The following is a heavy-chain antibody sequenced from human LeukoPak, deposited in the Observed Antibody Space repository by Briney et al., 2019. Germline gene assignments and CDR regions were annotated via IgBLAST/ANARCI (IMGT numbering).Heavy chain of an antibody. J-gene: IGHJ6*03. D-gene: IGHD4-17*01. Sequence: PSETLSLTCTVSGYSISSGYYWSWIRQPPGKGLEWIGYIYYSGSTNYNPSLKSRVTISVDTSKNQFSLKLSSVTAADTAVYYCARTHYGSYYYYMDVWGKGTTVTISS. CDR1: GYSISSGYY. V-gene: IGHV4-61*01. CDR2: IYYSGST. CDR3: ARTHYGSYYYYMDV.